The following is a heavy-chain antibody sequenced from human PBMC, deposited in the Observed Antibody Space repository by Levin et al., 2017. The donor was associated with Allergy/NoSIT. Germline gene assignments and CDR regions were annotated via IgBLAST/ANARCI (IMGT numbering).Heavy chain of an antibody. D-gene: IGHD2-2*01. CDR1: GFTFSSYG. V-gene: IGHV3-30*03. CDR2: ISYDGSNK. Sequence: GESLKISCAASGFTFSSYGMHWVRQAPGKGLEWVAVISYDGSNKYYADSVKGRFTISRDNSKNTLYLQMNSLRAEDTAVYYCAGCSSTSCYGEPIDYWGQGTLVTVSS. J-gene: IGHJ4*02. CDR3: AGCSSTSCYGEPIDY.